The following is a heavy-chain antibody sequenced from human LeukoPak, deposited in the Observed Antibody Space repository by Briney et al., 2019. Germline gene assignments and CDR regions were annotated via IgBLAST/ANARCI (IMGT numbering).Heavy chain of an antibody. CDR3: AYSSGWGFYYYGMDV. CDR1: GGSISSYY. V-gene: IGHV4-4*07. D-gene: IGHD6-19*01. J-gene: IGHJ6*02. Sequence: SETLSLTCTVSGGSISSYYWSWIQQPAGKGLEWIGRIYTSGSTNYNPSLKSRVTMSVDTSKNQFSLKLSSVTAADTAVYYCAYSSGWGFYYYGMDVWGQGTTVTVSS. CDR2: IYTSGST.